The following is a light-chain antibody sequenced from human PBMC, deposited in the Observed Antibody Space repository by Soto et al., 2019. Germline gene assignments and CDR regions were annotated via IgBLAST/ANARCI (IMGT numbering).Light chain of an antibody. Sequence: EIVLTHSPGTLSLSPGERATLSCRASQSGSDSYLAWYQQKPGQPPRLLIYGASSRATGIPDRFSGSGSGTDFTLTISSLQPEDFATYYCQQLNSYPLTFGGGTKVDIK. CDR2: GAS. CDR3: QQLNSYPLT. V-gene: IGKV3-20*01. J-gene: IGKJ4*01. CDR1: QSGSDSY.